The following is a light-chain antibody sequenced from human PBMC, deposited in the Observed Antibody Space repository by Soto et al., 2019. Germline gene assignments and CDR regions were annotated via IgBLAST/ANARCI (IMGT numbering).Light chain of an antibody. J-gene: IGKJ2*01. CDR1: QDINNY. CDR3: QQYDELPYT. CDR2: GAS. V-gene: IGKV1-33*01. Sequence: DIQMTQSPSSLSASVGDRVTITCQASQDINNYLNWYQQKPGKAPNLLIYGASNLETGVPSRFSGSASGADFTITISSLQPEDIATYYCQQYDELPYTFGQGTKLEIK.